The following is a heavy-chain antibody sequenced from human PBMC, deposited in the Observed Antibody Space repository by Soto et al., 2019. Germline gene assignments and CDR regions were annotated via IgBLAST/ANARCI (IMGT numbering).Heavy chain of an antibody. CDR2: IVVGSGNT. Sequence: ASVKVSCKVSGYTLTELSMQWVRQARGQRLEWIGWIVVGSGNTNYAQKFQERVTITRDMSTGTAYMELSSLRSEDTAVYYCAAERGYGELGYWGQGTLVTVSS. J-gene: IGHJ4*02. V-gene: IGHV1-58*02. CDR1: GYTLTELS. D-gene: IGHD4-17*01. CDR3: AAERGYGELGY.